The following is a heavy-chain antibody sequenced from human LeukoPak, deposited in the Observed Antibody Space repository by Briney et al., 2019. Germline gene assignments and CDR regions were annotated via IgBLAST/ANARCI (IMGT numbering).Heavy chain of an antibody. CDR2: INHSGST. CDR3: ATGKYKNSSGYRRPTPFDY. Sequence: PSETLSLTCAVYGGSFSGYYWSWIRQPPGKGLEWIGEINHSGSTNYNPSLKSRVTISVDTSKNQFSLKLSSVTTADTAVCYCATGKYKNSSGYRRPTPFDYWGQGTLVTVSS. J-gene: IGHJ4*02. CDR1: GGSFSGYY. D-gene: IGHD3-22*01. V-gene: IGHV4-34*01.